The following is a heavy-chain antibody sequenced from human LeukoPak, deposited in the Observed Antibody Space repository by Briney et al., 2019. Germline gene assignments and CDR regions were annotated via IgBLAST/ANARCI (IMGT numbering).Heavy chain of an antibody. J-gene: IGHJ4*02. CDR2: ISGDGSGT. CDR3: ATDQMYYYGPRSYSPFNH. D-gene: IGHD3-10*01. CDR1: GFTFSSYW. Sequence: GGSLRLSCAASGFTFSSYWMHWVRQPPGKGLVWVSRISGDGSGTSYADSVKGRFTISRDNAKNSLYLQMNSLRAEDTAVYYCATDQMYYYGPRSYSPFNHWGQGTLVTVSS. V-gene: IGHV3-74*01.